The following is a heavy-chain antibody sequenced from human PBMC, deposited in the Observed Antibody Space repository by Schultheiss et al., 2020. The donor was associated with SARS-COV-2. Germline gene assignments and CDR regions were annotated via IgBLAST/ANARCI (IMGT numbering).Heavy chain of an antibody. V-gene: IGHV3-74*01. D-gene: IGHD3-22*01. CDR1: GFTFSSYW. CDR3: ATNTRYSSGYYDY. CDR2: INSDGSST. J-gene: IGHJ4*02. Sequence: GGSLRLSCAASGFTFSSYWMHWVRQAPGKGLVWVSRINSDGSSTSYADSVKGRFTISRDNAKNTLYLQMNSLRAEDTAVYYCATNTRYSSGYYDYWGQGTLVTVSS.